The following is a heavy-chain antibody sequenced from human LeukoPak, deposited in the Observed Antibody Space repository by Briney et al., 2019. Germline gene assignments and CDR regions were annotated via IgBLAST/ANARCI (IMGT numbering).Heavy chain of an antibody. CDR3: VADYDILTGYYILPSEWNYRRNAFDI. V-gene: IGHV3-23*01. J-gene: IGHJ3*02. CDR2: ISGSGGST. D-gene: IGHD3-9*01. Sequence: PGGSLRLSCAASGFTFSSYAMSWVRQAPGKGLEWVSAISGSGGSTYYADSVKGRFTISRDNSKNTLYLQMNSLRAEDTAVYYCVADYDILTGYYILPSEWNYRRNAFDIWGQGTMVTVSS. CDR1: GFTFSSYA.